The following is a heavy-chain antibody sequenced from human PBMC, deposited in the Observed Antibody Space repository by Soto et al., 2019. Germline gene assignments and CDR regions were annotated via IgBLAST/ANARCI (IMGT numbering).Heavy chain of an antibody. CDR1: VGYISSSNW. D-gene: IGHD6-19*01. CDR3: AREGWLHNNWFDP. Sequence: QVQLQESGPGLLKPSGTLSLTCAVSVGYISSSNWWSWVGQPPGRGLAWTGEIYHSGSPTYNPSLKSRGTRKVAKAKHQVSPKLNAVTAASTAVYYCAREGWLHNNWFDPGGKVTRVAVSS. CDR2: IYHSGSP. J-gene: IGHJ5*02. V-gene: IGHV4-4*02.